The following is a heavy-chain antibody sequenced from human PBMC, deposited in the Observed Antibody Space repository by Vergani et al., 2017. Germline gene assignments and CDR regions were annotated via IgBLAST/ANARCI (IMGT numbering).Heavy chain of an antibody. CDR1: GFTFGDYA. CDR3: TLHDSSGYYPWYFDY. J-gene: IGHJ4*02. D-gene: IGHD3-22*01. V-gene: IGHV3-49*04. Sequence: EVQLVESGGGLVQPGRSLRLSCTASGFTFGDYAMSWVRQAPGKGLEWVGFIRSKAYGGTTEYAASVKGRFTISRDDSKSIAYLQMNSLKTEDTAVYYCTLHDSSGYYPWYFDYWGQGTLATVSS. CDR2: IRSKAYGGTT.